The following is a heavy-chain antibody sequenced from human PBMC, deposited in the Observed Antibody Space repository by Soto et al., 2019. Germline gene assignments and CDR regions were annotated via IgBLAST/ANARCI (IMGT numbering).Heavy chain of an antibody. V-gene: IGHV1-69*12. Sequence: QVQLVQSGAEVKKPESSVKVSCKAPGGTFSTYAISWVRQAPGQGLEWMGGIIPMFGTANYAQRFQDRVTLTADESTNTAYMELSSLRSEDTAVYFCASGIQRWLRRINNGYSGWGQGTLVTVSS. CDR1: GGTFSTYA. CDR3: ASGIQRWLRRINNGYSG. CDR2: IIPMFGTA. D-gene: IGHD5-12*01. J-gene: IGHJ4*02.